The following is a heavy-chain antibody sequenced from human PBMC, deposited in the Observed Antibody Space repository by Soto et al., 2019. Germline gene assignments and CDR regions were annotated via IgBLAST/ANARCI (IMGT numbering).Heavy chain of an antibody. CDR3: ARGKFDYGDYFDP. J-gene: IGHJ5*02. V-gene: IGHV1-69*02. Sequence: SVTVSCKASGGTFSSYTISWVRQAPGQGLEWMGRIIPILGIANYAQKFQGRVTITADKSTSTAYMELSSLRSEDTAVYYCARGKFDYGDYFDPWGQGTLVTVSS. CDR2: IIPILGIA. D-gene: IGHD4-17*01. CDR1: GGTFSSYT.